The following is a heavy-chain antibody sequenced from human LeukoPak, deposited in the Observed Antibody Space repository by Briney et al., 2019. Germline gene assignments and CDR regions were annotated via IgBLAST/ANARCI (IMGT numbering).Heavy chain of an antibody. D-gene: IGHD2-15*01. Sequence: SETLSLTCAVYGGSFSGYYWSWIRQPPGKGLEWIGEITHTGSTNYNPSLKSRVTISVDTSKNQFSLKLSSVTAADTAEYYCARGYCSGGSCYSYYYYNYMDVWGKGTTVTVSS. V-gene: IGHV4-34*01. J-gene: IGHJ6*03. CDR2: ITHTGST. CDR1: GGSFSGYY. CDR3: ARGYCSGGSCYSYYYYNYMDV.